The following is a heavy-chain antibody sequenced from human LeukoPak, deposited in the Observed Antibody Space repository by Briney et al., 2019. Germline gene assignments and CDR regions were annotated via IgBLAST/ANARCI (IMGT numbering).Heavy chain of an antibody. J-gene: IGHJ5*02. CDR3: ARVPTVTTFVWFDP. CDR2: ISGSGGST. Sequence: PGGSLRLSCAASGFTFSSYAISWVRQAPGKGLEWVSAISGSGGSTYYADSVKGRFTISRDNAKNSLYLQMNSLRAEDTAVYYCARVPTVTTFVWFDPWGQGTLVTVSS. D-gene: IGHD4-11*01. V-gene: IGHV3-23*01. CDR1: GFTFSSYA.